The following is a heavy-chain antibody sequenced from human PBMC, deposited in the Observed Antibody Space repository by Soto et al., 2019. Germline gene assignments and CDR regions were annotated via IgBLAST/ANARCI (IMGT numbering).Heavy chain of an antibody. CDR2: ISHSSDTL. Sequence: PGGSLRLSCAASGFTFSSYTMNWVRQAPGKGLEWISYISHSSDTLYYADSVKGRFTISRDNAKNSLYLHMNSLRDEDTAVCYCARALVSGGLYYYYGLDVWGQGTTVTVSS. V-gene: IGHV3-48*02. J-gene: IGHJ6*02. CDR3: ARALVSGGLYYYYGLDV. D-gene: IGHD6-25*01. CDR1: GFTFSSYT.